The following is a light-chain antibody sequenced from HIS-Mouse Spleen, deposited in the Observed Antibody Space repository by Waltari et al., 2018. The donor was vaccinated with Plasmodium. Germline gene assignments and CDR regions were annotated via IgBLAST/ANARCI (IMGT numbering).Light chain of an antibody. J-gene: IGLJ2*01. CDR2: QDS. CDR1: KLGDKY. Sequence: SYELAQPPSVSVSPGQTASIPCPGDKLGDKYACWYQQKPGKSPVRVIYQDSKRPSGIPERFSGSNSGNTATLTISGTQAMDEADYYCQAWDSSVVFGGGTKLTVL. CDR3: QAWDSSVV. V-gene: IGLV3-1*01.